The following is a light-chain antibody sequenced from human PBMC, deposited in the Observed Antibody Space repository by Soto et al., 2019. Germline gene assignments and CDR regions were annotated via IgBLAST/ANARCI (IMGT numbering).Light chain of an antibody. CDR1: SSDVGYYKY. Sequence: QSALTQPPSASGSPGQSVTISCTGTSSDVGYYKYVSWYQQHPGKAPKLMIYDVNKRPSGVPDRFSGSKSGNTASLTVSGLQAEDEADYYCSSYAGSNNYVVFGGGTKVTVL. CDR3: SSYAGSNNYVV. CDR2: DVN. V-gene: IGLV2-8*01. J-gene: IGLJ2*01.